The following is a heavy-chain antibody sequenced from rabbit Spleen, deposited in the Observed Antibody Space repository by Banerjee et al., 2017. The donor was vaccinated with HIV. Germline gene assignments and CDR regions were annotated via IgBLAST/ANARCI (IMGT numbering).Heavy chain of an antibody. Sequence: QEQLEESGGGLVKPEGSLTLTCKASGFDFSSNAMCWVRQAPGKGLEWIACIGTGDGTTWYASWAKGRFTISKTSSTTVTLQMTSLTAADTATYFCARDTGTSFSTYGMDLWGQGTLVTVS. D-gene: IGHD7-1*01. CDR3: ARDTGTSFSTYGMDL. J-gene: IGHJ6*01. CDR1: GFDFSSNA. CDR2: IGTGDGTT. V-gene: IGHV1S45*01.